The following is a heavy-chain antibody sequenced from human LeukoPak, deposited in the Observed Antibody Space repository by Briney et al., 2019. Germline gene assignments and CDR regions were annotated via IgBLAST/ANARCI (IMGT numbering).Heavy chain of an antibody. CDR1: GFTFSSYA. Sequence: GGSLRLSCAASGFTFSSYAMHWVRQAPGKGLEWVAFISYDGSNKYYADSVKGRFTISRDNSKNTLYLQMNSLRAEDTAVYYCARENVTSPYYYYGMDVWGQGTTVTVSS. J-gene: IGHJ6*02. CDR2: ISYDGSNK. V-gene: IGHV3-30*04. CDR3: ARENVTSPYYYYGMDV. D-gene: IGHD1-1*01.